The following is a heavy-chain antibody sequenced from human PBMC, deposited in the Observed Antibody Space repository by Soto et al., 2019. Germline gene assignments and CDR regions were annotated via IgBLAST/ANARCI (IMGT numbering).Heavy chain of an antibody. V-gene: IGHV4-39*01. CDR1: GGSISSSSYY. CDR2: IYYSGST. J-gene: IGHJ5*02. D-gene: IGHD6-13*01. Sequence: SETLSLTCTVSGGSISSSSYYWGWIRQPPGKGLEWIGSIYYSGSTYYNPSLKSRVTISVDTSKNQFSLKLSSVTAADTAVYYCARGLAAAGTEGFDPWGQGTLVTVSS. CDR3: ARGLAAAGTEGFDP.